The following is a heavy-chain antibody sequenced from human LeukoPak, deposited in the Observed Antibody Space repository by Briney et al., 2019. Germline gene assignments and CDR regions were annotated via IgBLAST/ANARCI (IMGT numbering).Heavy chain of an antibody. CDR3: ARQGTYSSAIGMGY. Sequence: ASVKVSCKASGYTFNNHYMYWVRQAPGQGLEWMGVINPSGGSTSYAQKFQGRVTMTRDTSTRTVYMEVNSLGSEDTAVYYCARQGTYSSAIGMGYWGQGTLVTVSS. V-gene: IGHV1-46*02. J-gene: IGHJ4*02. CDR1: GYTFNNHY. CDR2: INPSGGST. D-gene: IGHD6-19*01.